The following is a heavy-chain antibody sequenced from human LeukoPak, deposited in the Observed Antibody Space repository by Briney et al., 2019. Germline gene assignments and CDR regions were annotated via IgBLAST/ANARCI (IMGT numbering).Heavy chain of an antibody. V-gene: IGHV1-46*01. Sequence: GASVKVSCKASGYTFTRYYIHWVRQAPGQGLEWMGIINPSGGSTSYALKFQGRVTMTSDASTSTLYMELSSLRSEDTAVYYCARISDGDPEGAFDIWGQGTMVTVSS. D-gene: IGHD4-17*01. CDR1: GYTFTRYY. J-gene: IGHJ3*02. CDR2: INPSGGST. CDR3: ARISDGDPEGAFDI.